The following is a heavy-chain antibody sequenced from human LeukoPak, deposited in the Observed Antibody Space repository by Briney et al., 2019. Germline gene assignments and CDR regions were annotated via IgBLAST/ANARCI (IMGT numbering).Heavy chain of an antibody. J-gene: IGHJ3*02. CDR1: GYTFTSYA. D-gene: IGHD6-19*01. CDR3: ARDSSGWYDRAFDI. CDR2: INAGNGNT. V-gene: IGHV1-3*01. Sequence: ASVKVSCKASGYTFTSYAMHWVRQAPGQRLEWMGWINAGNGNTKYSQKFQGRVTITRDTSASTAYMELSSLRSEDTAVYYRARDSSGWYDRAFDIWGQGTMVTVSS.